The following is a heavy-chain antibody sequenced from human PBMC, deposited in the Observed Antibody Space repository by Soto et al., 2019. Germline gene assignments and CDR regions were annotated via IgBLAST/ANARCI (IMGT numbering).Heavy chain of an antibody. CDR3: NRGSEYDFWSGYL. J-gene: IGHJ4*02. V-gene: IGHV1-69*06. CDR2: IVPMFGTS. CDR1: GGTSTRYA. D-gene: IGHD3-3*01. Sequence: QERLVQSGAEVRKPGSSVKVSCKVTGGTSTRYAINWVRQAPGQGLEWMGGIVPMFGTSKYAQTFQGKVTITAETSTNIAYRKLTSLRSEDTAVYYCNRGSEYDFWSGYLWGQGTLVSVSS.